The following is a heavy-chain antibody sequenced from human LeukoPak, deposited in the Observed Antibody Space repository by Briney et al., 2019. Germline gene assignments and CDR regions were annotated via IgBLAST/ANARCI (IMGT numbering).Heavy chain of an antibody. J-gene: IGHJ3*02. CDR2: ITPIFGTA. CDR3: AREGYCSSTSCYGDAFDI. Sequence: SVKVSCKASGGTFSSYAISWVRQAPGQGLEWMGGITPIFGTANYAQKFQGRVTITADESTSTAYMELSSLRSEDTAVYYCAREGYCSSTSCYGDAFDIWGQGTMVTVSS. CDR1: GGTFSSYA. D-gene: IGHD2-2*01. V-gene: IGHV1-69*13.